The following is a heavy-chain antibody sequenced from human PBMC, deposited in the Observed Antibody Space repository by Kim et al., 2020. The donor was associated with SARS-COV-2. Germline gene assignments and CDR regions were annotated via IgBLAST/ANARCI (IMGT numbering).Heavy chain of an antibody. D-gene: IGHD3-22*01. J-gene: IGHJ4*02. V-gene: IGHV3-30*04. CDR2: ISYDGSNK. CDR1: GFTFSSYA. Sequence: SLRLSCAASGFTFSSYAMHWVRQAPGKGLEWVAVISYDGSNKYYADSVKGRFTISRDNSKNTLYLQMNSLRAEDTAVYYCARDRDSSGYYRSFDYWGQGTLVTVSS. CDR3: ARDRDSSGYYRSFDY.